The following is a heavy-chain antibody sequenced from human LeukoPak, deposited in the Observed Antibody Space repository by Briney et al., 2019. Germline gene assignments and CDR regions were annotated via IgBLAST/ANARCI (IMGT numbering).Heavy chain of an antibody. Sequence: ASVKVSCKVSGYTLTELSMHWVRQAPGKGLEWMGGFDPEDGETIYAQKFQGRVTTTEDTSTDTAYMELSSLRSEDTAVYYCATLAGALDAFDIWGQGTMVTVSS. D-gene: IGHD1-26*01. J-gene: IGHJ3*02. CDR1: GYTLTELS. CDR3: ATLAGALDAFDI. CDR2: FDPEDGET. V-gene: IGHV1-24*01.